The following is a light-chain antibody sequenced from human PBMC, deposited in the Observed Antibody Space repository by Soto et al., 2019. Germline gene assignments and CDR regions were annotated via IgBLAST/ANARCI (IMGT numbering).Light chain of an antibody. J-gene: IGLJ1*01. CDR3: SSYAGSRTPLI. CDR2: EVS. Sequence: QSVLTQAASVSGSPGQSITISCTGTSSDVGSYNLVSWYQQHPGKAPKLMIYEVSKRPSGLSNRFSGSKSGNTASLTISGLQAEDEADYYCSSYAGSRTPLIFGTGTKVTVL. CDR1: SSDVGSYNL. V-gene: IGLV2-23*02.